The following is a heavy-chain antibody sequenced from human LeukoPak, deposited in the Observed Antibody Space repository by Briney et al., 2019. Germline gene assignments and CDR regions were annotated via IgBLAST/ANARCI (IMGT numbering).Heavy chain of an antibody. CDR3: ARDHLSSGSSPDYYYYYYMDV. V-gene: IGHV3-74*01. Sequence: GGSLRLSCAASGFTFSSYWMHWVRQAPGKGLVRVSRINSDGSSTSYADSVKGRFTISRDNAKNTLYLQMNSLRAEDTAVYYCARDHLSSGSSPDYYYYYYMDVWGKGTTVTISS. D-gene: IGHD6-19*01. J-gene: IGHJ6*03. CDR2: INSDGSST. CDR1: GFTFSSYW.